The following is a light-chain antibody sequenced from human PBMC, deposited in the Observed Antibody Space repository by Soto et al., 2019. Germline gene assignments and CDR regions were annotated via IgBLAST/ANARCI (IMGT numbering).Light chain of an antibody. J-gene: IGKJ1*01. CDR1: QSVSSSF. Sequence: EIMLTQSPGTLSLSPGERATLSCRASQSVSSSFLAWYQQKPGQAHRLLIYGASIRATGIPDRFSGSGSGTDFPLTISMREPEDFAMYLCRHYGTAVWTFRQGTKVEFK. CDR2: GAS. CDR3: RHYGTAVWT. V-gene: IGKV3-20*01.